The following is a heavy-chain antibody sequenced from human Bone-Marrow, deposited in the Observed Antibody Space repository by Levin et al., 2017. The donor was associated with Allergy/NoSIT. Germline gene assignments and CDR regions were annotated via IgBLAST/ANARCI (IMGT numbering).Heavy chain of an antibody. J-gene: IGHJ6*02. CDR3: ARCHGDGRNYFHYGLDV. Sequence: PSETLSLTCTVSGDSVSGGSSYWSWIRQSPGKGLEWIGYVYISGLTDYNPSLKSRVTMSLDRSKNQFSLKLTSVTPADAAVYYCARCHGDGRNYFHYGLDVWGQGTTVTVSS. D-gene: IGHD4-17*01. CDR2: VYISGLT. CDR1: GDSVSGGSSY. V-gene: IGHV4-61*01.